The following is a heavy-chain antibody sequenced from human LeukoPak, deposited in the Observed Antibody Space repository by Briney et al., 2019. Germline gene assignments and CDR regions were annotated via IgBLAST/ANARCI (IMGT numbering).Heavy chain of an antibody. CDR3: ARDPPGVAYYFDY. CDR1: GFTFSSYE. J-gene: IGHJ4*02. Sequence: PGGSLRLSCAASGFTFSSYEMNWVRQAPGKGLEWVSYISSSGSTIYYADSVKGRFTISRDNAKNSLYLQMNSLGAEDTAVYYCARDPPGVAYYFDYWGQGTLVTVSS. CDR2: ISSSGSTI. D-gene: IGHD3-10*01. V-gene: IGHV3-48*03.